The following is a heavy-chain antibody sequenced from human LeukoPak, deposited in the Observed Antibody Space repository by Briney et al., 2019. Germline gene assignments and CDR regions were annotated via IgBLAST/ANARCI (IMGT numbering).Heavy chain of an antibody. V-gene: IGHV4-34*01. D-gene: IGHD2-15*01. Sequence: SETLSLTCAVYGGSFSGYYWSWIRQPPGKGLEWIGEINHSGSTNYNPSLKSRVTISVDTSKNQFSLKLSSVTAADTAVYYCARGVVVAATPYYYYYYMDVWGKGTTVTISS. J-gene: IGHJ6*03. CDR2: INHSGST. CDR1: GGSFSGYY. CDR3: ARGVVVAATPYYYYYYMDV.